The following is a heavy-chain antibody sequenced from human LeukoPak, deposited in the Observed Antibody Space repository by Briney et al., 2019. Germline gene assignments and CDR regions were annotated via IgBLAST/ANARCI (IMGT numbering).Heavy chain of an antibody. CDR3: AGERVFIGVDRAYFGYNCLDA. Sequence: SVKVSCKASGGTFSSYAISWVRQAPGQGLEWMGGIIPIFGTANYAQKFQGRVTITADESTSTAYMELSSVRTEETGVYYCAGERVFIGVDRAYFGYNCLDAWGQGTLVTVSS. CDR1: GGTFSSYA. V-gene: IGHV1-69*01. J-gene: IGHJ5*02. CDR2: IIPIFGTA. D-gene: IGHD5-18*01.